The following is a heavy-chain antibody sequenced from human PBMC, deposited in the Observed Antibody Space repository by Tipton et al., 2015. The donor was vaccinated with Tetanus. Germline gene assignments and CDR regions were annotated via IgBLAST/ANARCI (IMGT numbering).Heavy chain of an antibody. Sequence: TLSLTCTVSGGSINSYYWSWIRQPPGEGLEWIGYISHRGSTNYNPSLKSRVTMSVDTSKNQFSLRLSSVTAADTAVYYCARVRRGCSGGGCYSSFDPWGQGSLVIVSS. V-gene: IGHV4-59*01. D-gene: IGHD2-15*01. CDR3: ARVRRGCSGGGCYSSFDP. CDR1: GGSINSYY. J-gene: IGHJ5*02. CDR2: ISHRGST.